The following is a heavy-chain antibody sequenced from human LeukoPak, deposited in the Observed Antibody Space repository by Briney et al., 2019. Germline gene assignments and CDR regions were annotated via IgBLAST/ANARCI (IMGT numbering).Heavy chain of an antibody. D-gene: IGHD3-3*01. CDR1: GGSISSYY. CDR2: IYYSGST. J-gene: IGHJ5*02. CDR3: ARERFWSGSRRYWFDP. Sequence: SETLSLTCTVSGGSISSYYWSWIRQPPGKGLEWIGYIYYSGSTNYNPSLKSRVTISVDTSKNQFSLKLSSVTAADTAVYYCARERFWSGSRRYWFDPWGQGTLVTVSS. V-gene: IGHV4-59*01.